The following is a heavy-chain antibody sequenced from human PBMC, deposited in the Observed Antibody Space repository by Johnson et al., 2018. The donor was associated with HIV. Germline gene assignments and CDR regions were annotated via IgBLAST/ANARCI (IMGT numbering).Heavy chain of an antibody. CDR3: ARDYLYGGNSSSDI. CDR2: ISYDGSNK. J-gene: IGHJ3*02. Sequence: QMLLVESGGGVVQPGRSLRLSCAASGFTFSSYAMHWVRQAPGKGLEWVAVISYDGSNKYYADSVKGRFTISRDNSKNTLYLQMNSLRAEDTAVYYCARDYLYGGNSSSDIWGQGTMVTVSS. D-gene: IGHD4-23*01. V-gene: IGHV3-30*04. CDR1: GFTFSSYA.